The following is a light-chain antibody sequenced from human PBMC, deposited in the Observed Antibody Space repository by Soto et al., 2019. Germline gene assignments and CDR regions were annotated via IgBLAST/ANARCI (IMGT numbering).Light chain of an antibody. Sequence: EIVMTQSPATVSVSPGERATLSCRATQSVSSSFAWYQQKPGQAPTLLIYGASTRASSIPARFCGSGSWTDFIPIISSRQSEDFAVDYCQQYSNWPPITFGQGTRLEIK. V-gene: IGKV3-15*01. CDR2: GAS. CDR1: QSVSSS. CDR3: QQYSNWPPIT. J-gene: IGKJ5*01.